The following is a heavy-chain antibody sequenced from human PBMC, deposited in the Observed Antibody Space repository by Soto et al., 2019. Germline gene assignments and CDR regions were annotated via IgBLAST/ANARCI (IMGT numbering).Heavy chain of an antibody. CDR3: ARVSGIYYYGMDV. CDR1: GGSITSYY. J-gene: IGHJ6*02. Sequence: SETLSLTCTVSGGSITSYYWSWIRQPPGKGLEWIGDIYHSGSTNYNPSLMSRVTISVDTSKNQFSLKLSSVTAADTAVYYCARVSGIYYYGMDVWGQGTTVTVSS. D-gene: IGHD3-10*01. CDR2: IYHSGST. V-gene: IGHV4-59*12.